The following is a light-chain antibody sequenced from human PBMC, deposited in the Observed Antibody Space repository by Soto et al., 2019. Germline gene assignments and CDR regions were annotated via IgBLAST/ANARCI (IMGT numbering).Light chain of an antibody. V-gene: IGKV2-28*01. CDR1: QSLLHSNGYNY. CDR3: MQALQTPLT. J-gene: IGKJ4*01. CDR2: LGS. Sequence: DIVMTQSPLSLPVTPGEPASISCRSSQSLLHSNGYNYLDWYLQKPGQSPQLLIYLGSNRASGVPDRVIGSLSGTDFTLKISRVEDEDVGVYYCMQALQTPLTFGGGTKVEIK.